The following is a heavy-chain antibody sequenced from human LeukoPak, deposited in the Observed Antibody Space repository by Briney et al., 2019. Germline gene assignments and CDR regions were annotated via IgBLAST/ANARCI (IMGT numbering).Heavy chain of an antibody. Sequence: ASVKVSCKASGYTFTGYYMHWVQQVPGQALEWMGWINPNSGGTNYAQKFQGRVTMTRDTSITTAYMELSRLRSDDTAVYYCARGFSSWYLSPYYLEYCGQGTPVTVSS. CDR1: GYTFTGYY. J-gene: IGHJ4*02. D-gene: IGHD6-13*01. CDR2: INPNSGGT. V-gene: IGHV1-2*02. CDR3: ARGFSSWYLSPYYLEY.